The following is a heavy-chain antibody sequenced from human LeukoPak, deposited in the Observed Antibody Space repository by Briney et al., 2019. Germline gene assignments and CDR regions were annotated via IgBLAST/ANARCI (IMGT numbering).Heavy chain of an antibody. Sequence: GGSLRLSCEASGFTFNTYSMNWARQAPGKGLEWVSSIDSSGGYMFYADSVKGRFTISRDNAKNSLYLQMNSLRAEDTAVYYCAELGITMIGGVWGKGTTVTISS. V-gene: IGHV3-21*01. CDR3: AELGITMIGGV. CDR1: GFTFNTYS. CDR2: IDSSGGYM. D-gene: IGHD3-10*02. J-gene: IGHJ6*04.